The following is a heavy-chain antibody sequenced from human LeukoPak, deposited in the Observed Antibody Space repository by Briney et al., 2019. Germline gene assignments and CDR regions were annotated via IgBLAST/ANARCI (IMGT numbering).Heavy chain of an antibody. Sequence: GSLRLSCAASGFTFSSYAMSWVRQPPGKGLEWIGEINHSGSTNYNPSLMSRVTISVDTSKNQFSLKLSSVTAADTAVYYCASRRTYYDFWSGHEYFQHWGQGTLVTVSS. D-gene: IGHD3-3*01. CDR1: GFTFSSYA. V-gene: IGHV4-34*01. J-gene: IGHJ1*01. CDR3: ASRRTYYDFWSGHEYFQH. CDR2: INHSGST.